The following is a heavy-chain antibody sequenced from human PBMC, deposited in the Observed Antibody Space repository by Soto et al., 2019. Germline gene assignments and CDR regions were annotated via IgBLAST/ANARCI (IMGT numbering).Heavy chain of an antibody. V-gene: IGHV3-30-3*01. CDR3: ARDQNYYGSSGYYTPGY. Sequence: QVPLLESGGGVVEPWRSLRLSCAASGFTFSSYAMHWVRQALGKGLEGVAVISYDGSNTYSADSVKGRFTISRDNSQNTLYLQMNSLRAADTAVYYCARDQNYYGSSGYYTPGYWGQGTLVTVS. J-gene: IGHJ4*02. D-gene: IGHD3-22*01. CDR2: ISYDGSNT. CDR1: GFTFSSYA.